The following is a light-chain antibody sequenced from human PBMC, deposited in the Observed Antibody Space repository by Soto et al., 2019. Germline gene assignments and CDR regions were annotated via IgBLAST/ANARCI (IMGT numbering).Light chain of an antibody. CDR2: DND. Sequence: QSVLTQPPSVSAAPGQKVTISCSGSTSNIGNHYVAWYQQLPGTAPKLLIYDNDDRPSGIPDRFSGSKSGTSATLGVTGLQTGDEADYYCGTWDSSLSAGVFGGGTQLTVL. J-gene: IGLJ3*02. CDR3: GTWDSSLSAGV. CDR1: TSNIGNHY. V-gene: IGLV1-51*01.